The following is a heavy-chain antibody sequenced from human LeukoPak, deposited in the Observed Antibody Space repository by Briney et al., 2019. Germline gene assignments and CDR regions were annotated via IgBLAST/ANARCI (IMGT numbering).Heavy chain of an antibody. V-gene: IGHV3-7*01. Sequence: PGGSLRLSCAASGFTFSSYWMSWVRQAPGKGLEWVANIKQDGSEKYYVDSVKGRFTISRDNAKNSLYLQVNSLRVDDTAVYYCVRLFGGVTTFDYWGQGTLVTVSS. J-gene: IGHJ4*02. CDR1: GFTFSSYW. D-gene: IGHD4-17*01. CDR3: VRLFGGVTTFDY. CDR2: IKQDGSEK.